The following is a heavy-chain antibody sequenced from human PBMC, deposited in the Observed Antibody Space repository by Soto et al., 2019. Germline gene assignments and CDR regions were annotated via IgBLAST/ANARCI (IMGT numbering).Heavy chain of an antibody. CDR3: SIEDGASFKS. D-gene: IGHD1-26*01. J-gene: IGHJ4*02. V-gene: IGHV1-69*04. CDR1: GGDLRNSG. CDR2: IFPLLAMV. Sequence: QVHLVQSGAEMKKPGSSVKVSCKVSGGDLRNSGISWVRQAPGQGLEWMGGIFPLLAMVDYSKKFQGRVTITAAEHTNTAYMYLGSPSSDDTAVYDCSIEDGASFKSWGQGTRVIVSP.